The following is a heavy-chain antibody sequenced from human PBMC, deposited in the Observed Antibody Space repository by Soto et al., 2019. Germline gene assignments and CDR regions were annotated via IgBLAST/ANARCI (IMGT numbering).Heavy chain of an antibody. CDR1: GYTFTSYG. D-gene: IGHD5-18*01. CDR2: ISAYNGNT. J-gene: IGHJ6*02. CDR3: ARVKYSPPYYYYHGMDV. Sequence: QVQLVQSGAEVKKPGASVKVSCKASGYTFTSYGISWVRQAPGQGLEWMGWISAYNGNTNYAQKRQGRVTMTTDTSTSTAYMELRSLRSDDTAVYYCARVKYSPPYYYYHGMDVWCQGTTVTVSS. V-gene: IGHV1-18*01.